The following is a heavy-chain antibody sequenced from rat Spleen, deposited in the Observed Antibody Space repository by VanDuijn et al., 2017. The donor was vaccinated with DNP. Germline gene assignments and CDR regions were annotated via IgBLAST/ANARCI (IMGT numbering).Heavy chain of an antibody. D-gene: IGHD1-2*01. V-gene: IGHV5-46*01. CDR3: TRTVYYYSSYPYFDY. CDR2: ISTSGGST. J-gene: IGHJ2*01. Sequence: EVQLVESGGGLVQPGRSMKLSCSSSGFTFSSFPMAWVRQAPTKGLEWVATISTSGGSTYYRDSVKGRFTISRDNAKSTLYLQMNSLRSEDTATYYCTRTVYYYSSYPYFDYWGQGVMVTVSS. CDR1: GFTFSSFP.